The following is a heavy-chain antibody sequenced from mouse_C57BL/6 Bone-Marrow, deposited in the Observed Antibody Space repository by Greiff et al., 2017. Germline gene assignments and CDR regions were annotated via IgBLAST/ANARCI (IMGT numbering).Heavy chain of an antibody. CDR1: GFTFSSYA. J-gene: IGHJ2*01. CDR3: ARGGSTMNDY. Sequence: EVKLMESGGGLVKPGGSLKLSCAASGFTFSSYAMSWVRQTPEKRLEWVATISDGGSYTYYPDNVQGRFTISRDNAKNNLYLQMSHLKSEDTAIYYCARGGSTMNDYWGQGTTLTVSS. V-gene: IGHV5-4*03. CDR2: ISDGGSYT. D-gene: IGHD2-4*01.